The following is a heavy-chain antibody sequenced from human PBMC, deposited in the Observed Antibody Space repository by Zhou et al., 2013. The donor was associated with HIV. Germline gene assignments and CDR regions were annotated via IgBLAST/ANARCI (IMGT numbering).Heavy chain of an antibody. V-gene: IGHV1-18*01. CDR1: GYTFTSYG. CDR2: ISAYNGNT. CDR3: ARVPIVVVTAILPPYFDY. J-gene: IGHJ4*02. D-gene: IGHD2-21*02. Sequence: QVQLVQSGAEVKKPGASVKVSCKASGYTFTSYGISWVRQAPGQGLEWMGWISAYNGNTNYAQKLQGRVTMTTDTSTSTAYMELRSLRSDDTAVYYCARVPIVVVTAILPPYFDYWGQGTLVTVSS.